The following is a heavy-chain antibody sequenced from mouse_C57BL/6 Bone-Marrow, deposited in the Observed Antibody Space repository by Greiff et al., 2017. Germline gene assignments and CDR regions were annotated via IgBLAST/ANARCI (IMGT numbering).Heavy chain of an antibody. CDR1: GFTFTDYY. J-gene: IGHJ3*01. CDR2: ISNKANGYTT. CDR3: VKAVRVSWFAY. V-gene: IGHV7-4*01. Sequence: EVHLVESGGGLVQPGASLRLSCAASGFTFTDYYMSWVRQPPGKAPEWLALISNKANGYTTEYTASVKGRFTISRDNSQNILYLQMDALRAEDSATYYCVKAVRVSWFAYWGQGTLVTVSA.